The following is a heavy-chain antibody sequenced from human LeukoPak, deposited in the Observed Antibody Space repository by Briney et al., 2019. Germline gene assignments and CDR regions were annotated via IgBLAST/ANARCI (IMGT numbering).Heavy chain of an antibody. D-gene: IGHD4-17*01. V-gene: IGHV1-46*01. CDR2: INPSGGST. CDR1: GHTFTSYY. CDR3: AREYGDYDSYYYYGMDV. Sequence: GASVKVSCKASGHTFTSYYLHWVRQAPGQGLEWMGIINPSGGSTNYAQKFQGRVTMTRDTSTSTVYMELSSLRSEDTAVYYCAREYGDYDSYYYYGMDVWGQGTTVTVSS. J-gene: IGHJ6*02.